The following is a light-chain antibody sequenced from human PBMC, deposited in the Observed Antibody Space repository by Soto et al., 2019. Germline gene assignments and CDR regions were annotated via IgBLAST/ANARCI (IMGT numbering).Light chain of an antibody. J-gene: IGKJ4*01. CDR3: QHYGSSPRT. CDR1: QTVSSSH. Sequence: VMTHTPGTLSFSPRERTTPPRRASQTVSSSHLAWYQQKPGQAPNLLIYGASSRATGIPDRFSGSGSGTDFTLTISRLEPEDFAVYYCQHYGSSPRTFGGGTKVDIK. V-gene: IGKV3-20*01. CDR2: GAS.